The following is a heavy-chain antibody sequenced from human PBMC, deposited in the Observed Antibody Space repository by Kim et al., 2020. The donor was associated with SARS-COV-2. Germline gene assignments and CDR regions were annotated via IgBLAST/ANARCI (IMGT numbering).Heavy chain of an antibody. J-gene: IGHJ5*02. D-gene: IGHD3-9*01. CDR3: ARGPQGRYFDWLQDL. CDR2: INPILGIA. CDR1: GGTFISYA. V-gene: IGHV1-69*04. Sequence: SVKVSCKASGGTFISYAISLVRQAPGQGLECMGRINPILGIANYAEKLQGRITITGDKSTSTAYMALSSLRSEETAVYYCARGPQGRYFDWLQDLWGQGTLVTVSS.